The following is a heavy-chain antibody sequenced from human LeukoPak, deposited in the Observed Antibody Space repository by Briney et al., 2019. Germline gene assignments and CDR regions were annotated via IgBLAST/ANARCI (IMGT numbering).Heavy chain of an antibody. J-gene: IGHJ4*02. CDR2: ISYDGSNK. CDR1: GFTFSSYA. CDR3: AKEAPCSSTSCYIGVFDY. Sequence: GGSLRLSCAASGFTFSSYAMHWVRQAPGKGLEWVAVISYDGSNKYYADSVKGRFTISRDNSKNTLYLQMNSLRAEDTAIYYCAKEAPCSSTSCYIGVFDYWGQGTLVTVSS. V-gene: IGHV3-30*18. D-gene: IGHD2-2*02.